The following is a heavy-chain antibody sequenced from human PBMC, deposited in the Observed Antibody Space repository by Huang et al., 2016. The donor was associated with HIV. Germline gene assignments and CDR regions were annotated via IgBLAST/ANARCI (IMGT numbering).Heavy chain of an antibody. CDR3: AREFCGGDCFRSRDAYI. J-gene: IGHJ3*02. V-gene: IGHV3-53*01. Sequence: EVQLVESGGGLIQPGGSLRLSCAVSGFTVSSNYMSWVRQAPGKGLEWVSVIHNGGNTYYADSVKGRCAISRDNFKNTLYLQMNSLRAEDTAVYYCAREFCGGDCFRSRDAYIWGQGTMVTVAS. CDR1: GFTVSSNY. D-gene: IGHD2-21*02. CDR2: IHNGGNT.